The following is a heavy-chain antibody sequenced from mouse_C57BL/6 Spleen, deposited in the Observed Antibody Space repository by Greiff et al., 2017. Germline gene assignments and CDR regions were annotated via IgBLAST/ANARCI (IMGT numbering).Heavy chain of an antibody. D-gene: IGHD1-1*01. Sequence: EVKLVESGGGLVQPGGSLSLSCAASGFTFTDYYMSWVRQPPGKALEWLGFIRNKANGYTTEYSASVKGRFTISRDNSQSILYLQMNALRAEDSATYDCARVATDAMDYWGQGTSVTVSS. CDR3: ARVATDAMDY. CDR1: GFTFTDYY. J-gene: IGHJ4*01. CDR2: IRNKANGYTT. V-gene: IGHV7-3*01.